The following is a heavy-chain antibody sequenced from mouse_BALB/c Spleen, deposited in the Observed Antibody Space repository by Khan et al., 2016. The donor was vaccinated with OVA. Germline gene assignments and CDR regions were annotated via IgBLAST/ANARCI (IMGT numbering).Heavy chain of an antibody. J-gene: IGHJ3*01. Sequence: VQLQESGPELVKPGGSVKMSCKASGYTFTDYVINWVKQRNGQGLEWIGEIYPGSGTTFYNEKFKGKATLSADKSSNTAYMQLSSLKSEDSAVYFGAKSYATWFAYWGQGTLVTVSA. CDR1: GYTFTDYV. V-gene: IGHV1-77*01. CDR3: AKSYATWFAY. D-gene: IGHD2-12*01. CDR2: IYPGSGTT.